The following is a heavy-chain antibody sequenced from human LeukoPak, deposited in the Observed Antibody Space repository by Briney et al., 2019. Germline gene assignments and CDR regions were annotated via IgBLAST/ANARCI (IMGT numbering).Heavy chain of an antibody. CDR1: NGSISSYY. V-gene: IGHV4-59*08. D-gene: IGHD1-14*01. CDR3: ARHLKGTTSTVFDY. Sequence: TSSETLSLTCTVSNGSISSYYWSWIRLPPEKGLEWIGYIYYSGSTNYNPSLKSRVTISVDTSKNQFSLKVRSVTAADTAVYYCARHLKGTTSTVFDYWGQGTLVTVSS. CDR2: IYYSGST. J-gene: IGHJ4*02.